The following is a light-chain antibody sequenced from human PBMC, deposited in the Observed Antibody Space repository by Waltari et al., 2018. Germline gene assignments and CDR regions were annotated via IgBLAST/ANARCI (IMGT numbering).Light chain of an antibody. V-gene: IGLV4-69*01. J-gene: IGLJ2*01. CDR3: QTWGPGFRV. CDR1: SGHSTYA. Sequence: QLVLTQSPSASASLGASVKLTCPLSSGHSTYAIACHQQQPEKGPRYLMKVNSDGSHIKGDGTPDRFSGSSSGAERYVTISSLQSEDEADYYCQTWGPGFRVFGGGTKVTVL. CDR2: VNSDGSH.